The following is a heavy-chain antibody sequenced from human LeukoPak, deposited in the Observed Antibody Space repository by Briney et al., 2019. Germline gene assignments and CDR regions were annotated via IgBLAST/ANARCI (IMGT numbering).Heavy chain of an antibody. CDR3: AKGAGGFSYYNWFDP. D-gene: IGHD5-18*01. V-gene: IGHV4-4*07. J-gene: IGHJ5*02. CDR1: GGSISSYY. CDR2: IYTSGST. Sequence: SETLSLTCTVSGGSISSYYWSWIRQPAGKGLEWIGRIYTSGSTNYNPSLKSRVTMSVDTSKNQFSLKLASVTAADTAIYYCAKGAGGFSYYNWFDPWGQGTLVTVSS.